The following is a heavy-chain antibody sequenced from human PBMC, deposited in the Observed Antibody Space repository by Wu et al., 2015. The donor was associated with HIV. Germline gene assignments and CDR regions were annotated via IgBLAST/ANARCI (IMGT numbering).Heavy chain of an antibody. D-gene: IGHD5-24*01. J-gene: IGHJ4*02. CDR1: GGTFSNYA. Sequence: QVQLVQSGAEVKKTGSSLKVSCKAGGTFSNYAISWVRQAPGQGPEWMGRIIPIFGTTNYAQNFQGRVTITADESTGIVYMEVSSLRSEDTAVYYCARDGGGIDGDDYWGQGTLVIVSS. CDR3: ARDGGGIDGDDY. V-gene: IGHV1-69*13. CDR2: IIPIFGTT.